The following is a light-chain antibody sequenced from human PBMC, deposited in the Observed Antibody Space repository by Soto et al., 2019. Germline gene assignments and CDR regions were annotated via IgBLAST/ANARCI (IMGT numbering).Light chain of an antibody. CDR2: DAS. V-gene: IGKV3-11*01. J-gene: IGKJ4*01. CDR3: QQHYSSPRT. CDR1: QGISSY. Sequence: DIVMTQSPSPLSSSAGERATISCRASQGISSYVAWYQQKPGQPPTLLIYDASIRSTGVPARFSGSGSGTDFTLTISSLQPEDVAVYYCQQHYSSPRTFGQGTKVEI.